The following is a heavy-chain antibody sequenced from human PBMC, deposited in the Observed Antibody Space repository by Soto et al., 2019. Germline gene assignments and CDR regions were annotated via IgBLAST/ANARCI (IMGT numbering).Heavy chain of an antibody. CDR1: GCSISSSSYY. D-gene: IGHD3-10*01. CDR3: ARESYYGSGATVVAY. V-gene: IGHV4-39*07. Sequence: PSETLSLTCTVSGCSISSSSYYWGWIRQPPGKGLEWIGYIYYSGSTNYNPSINSRVTMSVDTSKNQFSLKVNSVTAADTAVYYCARESYYGSGATVVAYWGQGTLVTVSS. J-gene: IGHJ4*02. CDR2: IYYSGST.